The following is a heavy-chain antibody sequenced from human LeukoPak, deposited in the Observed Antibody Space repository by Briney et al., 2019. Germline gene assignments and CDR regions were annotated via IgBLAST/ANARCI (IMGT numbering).Heavy chain of an antibody. CDR3: AKDAPVATITVGVVNAFDI. Sequence: GRSLRLSCAASGFTFSSYATSWVRHAPGKGLEWVSAISGSGGSTYYADSVKGRFTISRDNSKNTLYLQMNSLRAEDTAVYYCAKDAPVATITVGVVNAFDIWGQGTMVAVSS. CDR1: GFTFSSYA. J-gene: IGHJ3*02. V-gene: IGHV3-23*01. CDR2: ISGSGGST. D-gene: IGHD5-12*01.